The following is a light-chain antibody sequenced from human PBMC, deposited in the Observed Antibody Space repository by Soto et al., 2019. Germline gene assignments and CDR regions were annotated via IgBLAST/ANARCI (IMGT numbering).Light chain of an antibody. V-gene: IGKV3-11*01. CDR2: DAS. CDR1: QSISSH. J-gene: IGKJ4*01. CDR3: QQRTTWPLT. Sequence: EIVLTQSPATLSLSPGERATLSCRASQSISSHLAWYQQKPGQAPRLLMYDASNRATGIPARFSGSGSGTDFTLTISNLEPEDFAVYYCQQRTTWPLTFGGGTMVEIK.